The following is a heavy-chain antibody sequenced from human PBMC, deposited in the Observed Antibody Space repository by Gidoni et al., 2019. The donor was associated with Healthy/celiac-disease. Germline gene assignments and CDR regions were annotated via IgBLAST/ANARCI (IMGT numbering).Heavy chain of an antibody. V-gene: IGHV4-34*01. CDR3: ARGSRWYNWNDGIDY. CDR1: GGSFSGYY. Sequence: QVQLQQLGAGLLKPSETLSLTCAVYGGSFSGYYWSWLRQPPGKGLEWIGEINHSGSTNYNPSLKSRVTISVDTSKNQFSLKLSSVTAADTAVYYCARGSRWYNWNDGIDYWGQGTLVTVSS. CDR2: INHSGST. J-gene: IGHJ4*02. D-gene: IGHD1-20*01.